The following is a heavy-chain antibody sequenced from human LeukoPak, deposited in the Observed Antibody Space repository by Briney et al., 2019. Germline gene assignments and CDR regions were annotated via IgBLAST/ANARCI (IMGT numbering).Heavy chain of an antibody. CDR1: GYTFTSYD. J-gene: IGHJ1*01. CDR2: MNPNRGDT. D-gene: IGHD1-1*01. Sequence: ASVKVSCKASGYTFTSYDIHWVRQATGQGLEWMGRMNPNRGDTDYAQKFQGRVTMTRDTSISTAYMELSSLRSEDTAVYYCARGPPTAQYFQHWGQGTLVTVSS. V-gene: IGHV1-8*01. CDR3: ARGPPTAQYFQH.